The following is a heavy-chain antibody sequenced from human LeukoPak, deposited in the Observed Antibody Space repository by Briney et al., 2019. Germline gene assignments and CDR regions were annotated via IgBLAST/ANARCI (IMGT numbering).Heavy chain of an antibody. CDR1: GFTFSSYE. V-gene: IGHV3-21*01. J-gene: IGHJ3*02. Sequence: GGSLRLSCAASGFTFSSYEMNWVRQAPGKGLEWVSSISSSSSYIYYADSVKGRFTISRDNAKNSLYLQMNSLRAEDTAVYYCARDLRGSSWPYAFDIWGQGTMVTVSS. CDR2: ISSSSSYI. CDR3: ARDLRGSSWPYAFDI. D-gene: IGHD6-13*01.